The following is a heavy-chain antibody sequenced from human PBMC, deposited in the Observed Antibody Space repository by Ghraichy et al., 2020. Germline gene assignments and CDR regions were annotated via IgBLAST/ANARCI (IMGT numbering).Heavy chain of an antibody. CDR3: ATRGTY. Sequence: GESLNISCAASGFRFSTYAMSWVRQAPGKGLEWVSGSSGPGDYTYYADSVKGRFTISRDNSKKTLYLQMNSLRAEDTAVYYCATRGTYWGQGTTVTVSS. CDR1: GFRFSTYA. J-gene: IGHJ4*02. CDR2: SSGPGDYT. V-gene: IGHV3-23*01.